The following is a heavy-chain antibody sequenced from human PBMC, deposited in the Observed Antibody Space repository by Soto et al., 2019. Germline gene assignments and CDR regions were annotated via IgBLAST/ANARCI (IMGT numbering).Heavy chain of an antibody. J-gene: IGHJ6*03. CDR3: AIDMSYYDILTGYYSSYYYMDV. V-gene: IGHV1-46*03. CDR2: INPSGGST. D-gene: IGHD3-9*01. CDR1: GYTFTSYY. Sequence: ASVKVSCKASGYTFTSYYMHWVRQAPGQGLEWMGIINPSGGSTSYAQKFQGRVTMTRDTSTSTVYMDLSSLRSEDTAVYYCAIDMSYYDILTGYYSSYYYMDVWGKGTTVTVSS.